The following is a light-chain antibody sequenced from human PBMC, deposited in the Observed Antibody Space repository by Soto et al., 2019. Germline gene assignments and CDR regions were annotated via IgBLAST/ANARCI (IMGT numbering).Light chain of an antibody. CDR2: NNN. Sequence: QSVLTQPPSASGTPGQRVTSSCSGGSSDIGSNTVNWYQQVPGTAPKLLIYNNNQRPSGVPDRFSGSRSGTSASLAISGLQSEDEADYYCAAWDGSLNGVLFGGGTKVTVL. CDR1: SSDIGSNT. J-gene: IGLJ2*01. CDR3: AAWDGSLNGVL. V-gene: IGLV1-44*01.